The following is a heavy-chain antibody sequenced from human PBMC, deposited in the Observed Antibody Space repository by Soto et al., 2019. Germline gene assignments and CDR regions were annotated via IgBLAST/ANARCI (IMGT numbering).Heavy chain of an antibody. Sequence: EVQLLESGGGLVQPGGSLRLSCAASGFSFSSYAMNWVRQAPGKGLECVSVISGSDSSTYYADSVEGRFTISRDNSKNTLHLQMNSLRAEDTAVYYCARVLCGSSSCHYYFYGMDVWGQGTTVTVSS. CDR1: GFSFSSYA. D-gene: IGHD6-6*01. CDR2: ISGSDSST. CDR3: ARVLCGSSSCHYYFYGMDV. J-gene: IGHJ6*02. V-gene: IGHV3-23*01.